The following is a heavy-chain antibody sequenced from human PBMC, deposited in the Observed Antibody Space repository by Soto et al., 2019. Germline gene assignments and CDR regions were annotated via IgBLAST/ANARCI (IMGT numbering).Heavy chain of an antibody. J-gene: IGHJ6*02. Sequence: QVQLVESGGGVVQPGRSLRLSCAASGFTFSSYGMHWVRQAPGKGLEWVAVISYDGSNKYYADSVKGRFTISRDNSKNTLDLQMNSLRAEDTAVYYCAKDYYGSGSYPDRADYYDYGMDVWGQGTTVTVSS. CDR1: GFTFSSYG. V-gene: IGHV3-30*18. D-gene: IGHD3-10*01. CDR2: ISYDGSNK. CDR3: AKDYYGSGSYPDRADYYDYGMDV.